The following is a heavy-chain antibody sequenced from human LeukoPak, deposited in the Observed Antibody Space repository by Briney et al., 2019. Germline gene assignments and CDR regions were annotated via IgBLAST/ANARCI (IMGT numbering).Heavy chain of an antibody. Sequence: PGGSLRLSCAASAFTFSSYAMHWVRQAPGKGLEWVAVISYDGSNKYYADSVKGRFTISRDNSKNTLYLQMNSLRAEDTAVYYCARDRRPGVGELLVYYWGQGTLVTVSS. V-gene: IGHV3-30-3*01. CDR1: AFTFSSYA. CDR2: ISYDGSNK. J-gene: IGHJ4*02. D-gene: IGHD2-21*02. CDR3: ARDRRPGVGELLVYY.